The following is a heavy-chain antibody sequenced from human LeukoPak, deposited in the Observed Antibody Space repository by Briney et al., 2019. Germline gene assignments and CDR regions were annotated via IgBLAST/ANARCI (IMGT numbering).Heavy chain of an antibody. J-gene: IGHJ3*02. V-gene: IGHV3-30*02. CDR3: AKGGSGSYLDVFDI. CDR2: IRYDGSDK. D-gene: IGHD1-26*01. Sequence: FIRYDGSDKYYADSVKGRFTISRDNSKNTLYLQMNSLRAEDTAVYYCAKGGSGSYLDVFDIWGQGTMVTVSS.